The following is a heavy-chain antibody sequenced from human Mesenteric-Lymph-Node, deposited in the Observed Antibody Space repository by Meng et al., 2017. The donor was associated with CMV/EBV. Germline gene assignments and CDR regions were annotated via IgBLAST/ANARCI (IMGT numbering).Heavy chain of an antibody. V-gene: IGHV4-30-4*02. Sequence: SETLSLTCTVSGGSISSGDYYWSWIRQPPGKGLEWIGYIYYSGSTYYNPSLKSRVTISVDTSKNQFSLKLSSVTAADTAVYYCAAGGYCSSTSCPEVAFDIWGQGTMVTVSS. CDR1: GGSISSGDYY. J-gene: IGHJ3*02. CDR3: AAGGYCSSTSCPEVAFDI. D-gene: IGHD2-2*01. CDR2: IYYSGST.